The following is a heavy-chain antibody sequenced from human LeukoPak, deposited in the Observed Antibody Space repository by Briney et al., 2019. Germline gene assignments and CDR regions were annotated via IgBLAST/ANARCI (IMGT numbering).Heavy chain of an antibody. CDR1: GDSISNYY. V-gene: IGHV4-59*08. Sequence: SETLSLTCTVSGDSISNYYWSWIRQPPGKGLEWIGYIYYSGSTNYNPSLKSRVTISIDTSKNQFSLKLSSVTAADTAVYYCARGGYCSGGYCYKIPFDYWGQGPLVTVSS. CDR3: ARGGYCSGGYCYKIPFDY. CDR2: IYYSGST. J-gene: IGHJ4*02. D-gene: IGHD2-15*01.